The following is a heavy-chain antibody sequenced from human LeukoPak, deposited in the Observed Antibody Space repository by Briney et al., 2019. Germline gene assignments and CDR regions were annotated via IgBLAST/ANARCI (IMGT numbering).Heavy chain of an antibody. CDR2: IIPIFGTA. J-gene: IGHJ4*02. Sequence: VASVKVSCKASGGTFSSYAISWVRQAPGQGLGWMGGIIPIFGTANYAQKFQGRVTITTDESTSTAYMELSSLRSEDTAVYYCARAIAVAGRDFGYWGQGTLVTVSS. CDR1: GGTFSSYA. CDR3: ARAIAVAGRDFGY. D-gene: IGHD6-19*01. V-gene: IGHV1-69*05.